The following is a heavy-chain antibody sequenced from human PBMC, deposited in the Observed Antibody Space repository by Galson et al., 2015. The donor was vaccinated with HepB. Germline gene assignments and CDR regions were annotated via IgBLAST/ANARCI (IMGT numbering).Heavy chain of an antibody. CDR3: AREGYCSGGTCYSYYYGMDV. V-gene: IGHV1-69*13. Sequence: SVKVSCKASGYTFTSYDISWVRQAPGQGLEWMGGIIPILDTTNYAQQFQGRVTITADESTSTASMELSSLRSEDTAVYYCAREGYCSGGTCYSYYYGMDVWGQGTTVTVSS. D-gene: IGHD2-15*01. CDR2: IIPILDTT. CDR1: GYTFTSYD. J-gene: IGHJ6*02.